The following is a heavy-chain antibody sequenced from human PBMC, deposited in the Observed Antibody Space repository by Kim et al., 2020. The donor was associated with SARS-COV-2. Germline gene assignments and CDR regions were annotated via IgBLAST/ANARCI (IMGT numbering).Heavy chain of an antibody. CDR2: INNSGST. CDR1: GGSFSGYY. Sequence: SETLSLTCAVYGGSFSGYYWSWIRQPPGKGLEWIGEINNSGSTNYNPSPKSRVTISVDTSTNQFSLKLSSVTAADTAVYYCARGGTDSYGYRTPQIKNWFDPWGQGTLATVSS. CDR3: ARGGTDSYGYRTPQIKNWFDP. V-gene: IGHV4-34*01. D-gene: IGHD5-18*01. J-gene: IGHJ5*02.